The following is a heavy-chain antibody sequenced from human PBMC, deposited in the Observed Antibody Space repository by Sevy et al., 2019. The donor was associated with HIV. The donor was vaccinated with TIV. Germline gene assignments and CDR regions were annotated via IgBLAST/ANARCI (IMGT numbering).Heavy chain of an antibody. J-gene: IGHJ5*01. CDR1: GLTVSNAW. V-gene: IGHV3-15*01. Sequence: GGSLRLSCAASGLTVSNAWMNWVRQAPGKGLEWVGRIKSKSDGGTRDLAAPVKGRVSISRDASRNTVSLEISSLKLEDTGMYYCAAGLGKSDFDSWGQGTLVTVSS. CDR3: AAGLGKSDFDS. D-gene: IGHD3-9*01. CDR2: IKSKSDGGTR.